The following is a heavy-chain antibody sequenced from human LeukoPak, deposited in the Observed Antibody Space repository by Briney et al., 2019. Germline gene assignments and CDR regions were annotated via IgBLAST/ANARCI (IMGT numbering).Heavy chain of an antibody. CDR1: GGSISSGSYY. CDR3: ARIPSPPGPLLWFGELLRYYYYMDV. CDR2: INHSGST. J-gene: IGHJ6*03. V-gene: IGHV4-61*09. Sequence: SQTLSLTCTVSGGSISSGSYYWSWIRQPAWKGLEWIGEINHSGSTNYNPSLKSRVTISVDTSKNQFSLKLSSVTAADTAVYYCARIPSPPGPLLWFGELLRYYYYMDVWGKGTTVTISS. D-gene: IGHD3-10*01.